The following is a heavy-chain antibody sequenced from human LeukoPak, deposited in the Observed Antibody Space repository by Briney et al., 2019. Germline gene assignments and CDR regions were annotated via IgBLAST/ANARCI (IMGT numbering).Heavy chain of an antibody. CDR2: ISGSGDAT. Sequence: PGGSLRLSCAASGFTFSSYGMSWVRQAPEKGLEWVSAISGSGDATYYADSVRGRFTISRDNFKNTLNLQMNSLRAEDTAVYYCAKDYYDSSGYFAGYYGMDVWGQGTTVTVSS. D-gene: IGHD3-22*01. J-gene: IGHJ6*02. CDR3: AKDYYDSSGYFAGYYGMDV. CDR1: GFTFSSYG. V-gene: IGHV3-23*01.